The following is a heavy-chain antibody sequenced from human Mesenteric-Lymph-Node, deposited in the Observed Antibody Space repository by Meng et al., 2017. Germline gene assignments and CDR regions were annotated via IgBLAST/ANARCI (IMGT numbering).Heavy chain of an antibody. V-gene: IGHV1-18*01. CDR2: INAYNGDT. CDR3: ARVEVGITSGDY. D-gene: IGHD1-26*01. J-gene: IGHJ4*02. Sequence: QAQMVQSGGEVKKPGASVKVACKASGYTFTNYGITWVRQATGQGLEWMGWINAYNGDTNYAQTLQGRVTMTTDTSTSTAYMELRSLRSDDTAVYYCARVEVGITSGDYWGQGTLVTVSS. CDR1: GYTFTNYG.